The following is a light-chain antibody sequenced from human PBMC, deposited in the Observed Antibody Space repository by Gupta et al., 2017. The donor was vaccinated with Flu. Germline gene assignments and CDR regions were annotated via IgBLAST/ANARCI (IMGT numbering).Light chain of an antibody. CDR1: QSVLSSLNNRSY. Sequence: EIVMNQSPDSLAVSLGERATINCKSSQSVLSSLNNRSYLAWYQQKPRQPPKLLIFWASTREVGVPGRFSGSGSGTDFTLTITSLQAEDVAVYYCQQYYSTLVTFGGGTKVEVK. CDR2: WAS. J-gene: IGKJ4*01. V-gene: IGKV4-1*01. CDR3: QQYYSTLVT.